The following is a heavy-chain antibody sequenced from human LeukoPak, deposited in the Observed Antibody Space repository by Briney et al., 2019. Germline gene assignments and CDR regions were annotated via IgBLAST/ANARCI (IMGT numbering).Heavy chain of an antibody. J-gene: IGHJ3*02. V-gene: IGHV4-34*01. D-gene: IGHD3-10*01. CDR3: ARLRVPGSYYISKAFDI. CDR1: GGSFSGYY. CDR2: INHSGST. Sequence: KPSETLSLTCAVYGGSFSGYYWSWIRQPPGKGLEWIGEINHSGSTNYNPSLKSRVTISVDTSKNQFSLKLSSVTAADTAVYYRARLRVPGSYYISKAFDIWGQGTMVTVSS.